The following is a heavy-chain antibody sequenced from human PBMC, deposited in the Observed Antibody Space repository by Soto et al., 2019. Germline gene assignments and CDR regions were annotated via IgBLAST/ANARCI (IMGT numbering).Heavy chain of an antibody. CDR2: IYSGGNT. CDR3: ARGPRYCSGGSCSPLDPTDY. V-gene: IGHV3-53*04. CDR1: KFTVSTNY. Sequence: ESGGGLVQPGGSLRLSCAASKFTVSTNYMTWVRQAPGRGLEWVSVIYSGGNTYYADSVKGRFTISRHISKNTLYLQMNSLRVEDTAVYYCARGPRYCSGGSCSPLDPTDYWGQGTLVTVSS. D-gene: IGHD2-15*01. J-gene: IGHJ4*02.